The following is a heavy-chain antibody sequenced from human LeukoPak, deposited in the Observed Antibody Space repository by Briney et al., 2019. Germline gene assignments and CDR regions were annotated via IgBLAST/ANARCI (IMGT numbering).Heavy chain of an antibody. D-gene: IGHD3-3*01. CDR3: AKGKIREGNE. J-gene: IGHJ4*02. Sequence: PGGSLRLSCAASGFTFNSYVMNWVRQAPGKGLEWVSDISASGGTTYYADSVKGRITISRDNSKNTLYLQMNRVRAEDTAVYSCAKGKIREGNEWGQGTLVTVSS. CDR2: ISASGGTT. CDR1: GFTFNSYV. V-gene: IGHV3-23*01.